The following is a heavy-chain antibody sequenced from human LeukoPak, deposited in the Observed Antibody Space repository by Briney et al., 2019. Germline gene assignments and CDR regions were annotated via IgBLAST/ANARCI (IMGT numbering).Heavy chain of an antibody. D-gene: IGHD1-1*01. CDR2: IVVGSGNT. J-gene: IGHJ4*02. V-gene: IGHV1-58*02. Sequence: PGTSVKVSCKASGFTFTNSAMQWVRQARGQRLEWIGWIVVGSGNTNYAQKFQGRVTITRDMSTSTAYMEVSSLRSEDTAVYYCAADDLLEGYWGQGTLVTVSS. CDR3: AADDLLEGY. CDR1: GFTFTNSA.